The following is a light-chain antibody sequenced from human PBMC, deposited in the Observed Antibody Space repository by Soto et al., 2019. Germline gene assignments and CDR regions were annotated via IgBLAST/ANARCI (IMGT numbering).Light chain of an antibody. V-gene: IGKV1-5*01. CDR3: QPYNSFWT. Sequence: DIQMTQSPSTLSASVGDRVTITCRASQSISSWLAWYQQKPGKAPKLLIYDASSLESGVPSRFSGSGSGTEFILTFCSFKPDNFAPFSSQPYNSFWTSGQGPKLDLK. CDR2: DAS. J-gene: IGKJ1*01. CDR1: QSISSW.